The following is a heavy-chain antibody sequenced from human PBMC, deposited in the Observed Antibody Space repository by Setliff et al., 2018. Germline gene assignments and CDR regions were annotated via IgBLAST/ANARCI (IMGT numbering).Heavy chain of an antibody. Sequence: AASVKVSCKASGYTFTGYYMYWVRQAPGQGLEWMGRINPNSGGTNYAQKFQGRVTMTRDTSISTVYMELSRLRSDDTAVYYCARGALYYDSSGYYPDHWGQGTLVTVSS. J-gene: IGHJ4*02. CDR3: ARGALYYDSSGYYPDH. V-gene: IGHV1-2*06. CDR1: GYTFTGYY. D-gene: IGHD3-22*01. CDR2: INPNSGGT.